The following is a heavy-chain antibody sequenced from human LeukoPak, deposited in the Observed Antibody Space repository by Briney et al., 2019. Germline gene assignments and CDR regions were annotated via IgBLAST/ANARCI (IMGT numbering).Heavy chain of an antibody. D-gene: IGHD5-18*01. CDR1: GCRFTSYW. Sequence: GGSLQISCKGSGCRFTSYWIGWVRPMPGKGGGWRGIIYPGDSDTRYSPSFQGQVTISADKSISTAYLQWSSLKASDTAMYYCARVPTPVDTAMVIYWGQGTLVTVSS. V-gene: IGHV5-51*01. CDR3: ARVPTPVDTAMVIY. CDR2: IYPGDSDT. J-gene: IGHJ4*02.